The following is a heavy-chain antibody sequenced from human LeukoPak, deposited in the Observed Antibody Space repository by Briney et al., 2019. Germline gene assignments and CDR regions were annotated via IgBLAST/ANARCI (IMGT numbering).Heavy chain of an antibody. CDR3: ARTIYSGYDY. Sequence: PSETLSLTCAVYGGSLSGYYWTWIRQTPGKGLEWIGEINYSGNTNYNRSLKSRVTISADTSKNQFSLKLSSVTAADTAVYYCARTIYSGYDYWGQGTLVTVSS. CDR2: INYSGNT. CDR1: GGSLSGYY. J-gene: IGHJ4*02. V-gene: IGHV4-34*01. D-gene: IGHD5-12*01.